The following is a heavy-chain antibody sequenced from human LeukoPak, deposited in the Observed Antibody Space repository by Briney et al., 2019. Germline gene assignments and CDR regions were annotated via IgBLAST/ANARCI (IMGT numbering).Heavy chain of an antibody. V-gene: IGHV3-11*04. D-gene: IGHD3-16*01. CDR2: ISGSGSTI. Sequence: PGGSLRLSCAASGLTFSDYYMSWIRQAPGKALEWVSYISGSGSTIYYADSVKGRFTISRDNAKNSLYLQMNSLRAEDTAVYYCARDEVLGYFDYWGQGTLVTVSS. CDR1: GLTFSDYY. CDR3: ARDEVLGYFDY. J-gene: IGHJ4*02.